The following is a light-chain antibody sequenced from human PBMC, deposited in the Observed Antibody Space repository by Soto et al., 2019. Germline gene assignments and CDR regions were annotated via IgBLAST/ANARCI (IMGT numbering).Light chain of an antibody. CDR3: TSYTGSSTPYV. Sequence: QSALTQPASVSGSPGQSITISCTGTSSDVGGYNYVPWYQQHPGKAPKLMIYEVSYRPSGVSNRFSGSKSGNTASLTISGLQAEDEADYYCTSYTGSSTPYVFGTGTKVTVL. CDR1: SSDVGGYNY. V-gene: IGLV2-14*01. CDR2: EVS. J-gene: IGLJ1*01.